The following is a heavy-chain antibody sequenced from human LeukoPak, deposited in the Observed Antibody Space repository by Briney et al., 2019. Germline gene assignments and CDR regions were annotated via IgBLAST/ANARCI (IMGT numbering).Heavy chain of an antibody. CDR1: GYTFTSYY. CDR3: ACTYYDFWSEYIQYYYYYMDV. D-gene: IGHD3-3*01. J-gene: IGHJ6*03. Sequence: GASVKVSCKASGYTFTSYYMHWVRQAPGQGLEWMGGIIPIFGTANYAQKFQGRVTITADKSTSTAYMELSSLRSEDTAVYYCACTYYDFWSEYIQYYYYYMDVWGKGTTVTVSS. CDR2: IIPIFGTA. V-gene: IGHV1-69*06.